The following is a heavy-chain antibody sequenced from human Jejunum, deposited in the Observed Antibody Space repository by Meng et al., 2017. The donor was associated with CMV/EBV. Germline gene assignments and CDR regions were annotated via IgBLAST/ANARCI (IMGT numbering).Heavy chain of an antibody. CDR1: FTSCT. CDR3: ASGFCGSTTCYREFDY. D-gene: IGHD2-2*01. J-gene: IGHJ4*02. V-gene: IGHV3-21*01. CDR2: ISTHSTYI. Sequence: FTSCTMGWVRLVPGKGLEWVSSISTHSTYISYADSVKGRFTISRDNAKNSLYLQVDSLRAEDTAVYYCASGFCGSTTCYREFDYWGQGTLVTVSS.